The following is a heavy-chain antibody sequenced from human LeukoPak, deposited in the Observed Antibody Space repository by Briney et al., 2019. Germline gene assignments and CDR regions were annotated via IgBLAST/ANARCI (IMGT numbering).Heavy chain of an antibody. Sequence: GGSLGLSCAASGFSFSNYGMHWVRQAPGKGLEWVALIQSDGSKTYSADSVKGRFAISRDNPRNTLYLQMNRLRPEDTAVYCCAKRYCKSATCRSDMDAWGQGTTVTVSS. CDR2: IQSDGSKT. CDR3: AKRYCKSATCRSDMDA. D-gene: IGHD2-15*01. J-gene: IGHJ6*02. CDR1: GFSFSNYG. V-gene: IGHV3-30*02.